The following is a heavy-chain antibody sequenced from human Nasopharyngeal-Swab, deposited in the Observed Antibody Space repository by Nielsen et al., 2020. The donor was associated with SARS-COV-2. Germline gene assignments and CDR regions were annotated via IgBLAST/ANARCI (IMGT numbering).Heavy chain of an antibody. J-gene: IGHJ6*02. V-gene: IGHV2-26*01. D-gene: IGHD4-17*01. Sequence: WIRQPPGKALEWLAHIFSNDEKSYSTSLKSRLTISKDTSKSQVVLTMTNMDPVDTATYYCARMNGLRHYYYCYGMDVWGQGTTVTVSS. CDR3: ARMNGLRHYYYCYGMDV. CDR2: IFSNDEK.